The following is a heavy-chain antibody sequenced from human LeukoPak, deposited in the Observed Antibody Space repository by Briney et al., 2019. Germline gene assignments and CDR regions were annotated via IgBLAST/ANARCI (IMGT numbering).Heavy chain of an antibody. D-gene: IGHD1-26*01. CDR2: TRNKANSYTT. J-gene: IGHJ4*02. CDR1: GFTFSDHY. Sequence: GGSLRLSCAASGFTFSDHYMDWVRQAPGKGLEWVGRTRNKANSYTTEYAASVKGRFTISRHDSKNSLYLQMNSLKTEDTAVYYCASISKLVGASSGTSVADYGGQGTLFTVSS. CDR3: ASISKLVGASSGTSVADY. V-gene: IGHV3-72*01.